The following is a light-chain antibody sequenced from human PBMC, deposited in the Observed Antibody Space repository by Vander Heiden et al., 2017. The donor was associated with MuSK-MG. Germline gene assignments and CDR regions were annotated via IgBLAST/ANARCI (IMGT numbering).Light chain of an antibody. CDR3: QQDGSSRF. Sequence: EIVLTQSPGTLSLSPGERATLSCRARQSVSSNFLAWYQQRPGQAPRLLIYAASSRASGIPDRFSGSGCGTDFTLTSSRLEPEDFAVYYWQQDGSSRFFGQGTKVEIK. CDR1: QSVSSNF. J-gene: IGKJ2*01. CDR2: AAS. V-gene: IGKV3-20*01.